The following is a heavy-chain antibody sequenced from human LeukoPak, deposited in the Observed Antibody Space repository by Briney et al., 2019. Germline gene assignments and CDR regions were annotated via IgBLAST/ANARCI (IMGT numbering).Heavy chain of an antibody. CDR3: ASLYCSSTSCYDSNHDY. CDR1: GGSFSGYY. Sequence: SETLSLTCAVYGGSFSGYYWSWIRQPPGKGLEWIGEINHSVSTNYNPSLKSRVTISVDTSKNQFSLKLSCVTAADTAVYYCASLYCSSTSCYDSNHDYWGQGTLVTVSS. D-gene: IGHD2-2*01. J-gene: IGHJ4*02. CDR2: INHSVST. V-gene: IGHV4-34*01.